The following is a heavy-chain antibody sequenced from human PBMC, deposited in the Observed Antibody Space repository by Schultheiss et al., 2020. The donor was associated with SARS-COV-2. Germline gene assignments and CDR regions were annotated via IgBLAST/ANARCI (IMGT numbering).Heavy chain of an antibody. Sequence: ASVKVSCKASGYTFTSYYMHWVRQAPGQGLEWMGIINPSGGSTSYAQKFQGRVTMTRDTSTSTVYMELSRLRSDDTAVYYCASLSVVVTASDAFDIWGQGTMVTVSS. J-gene: IGHJ3*02. CDR1: GYTFTSYY. CDR2: INPSGGST. D-gene: IGHD2-21*02. CDR3: ASLSVVVTASDAFDI. V-gene: IGHV1-46*01.